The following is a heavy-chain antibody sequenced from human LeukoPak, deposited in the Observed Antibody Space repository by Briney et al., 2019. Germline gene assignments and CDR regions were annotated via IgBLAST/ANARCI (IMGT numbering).Heavy chain of an antibody. D-gene: IGHD2-21*02. Sequence: ASVKVSCKASGYTFISYGISWVRQAPGQGLEWMGWISGYNGNTNYAQNLQGRVTMTTDTSTSTAYMELRSLRSDDTAVYYCARGLGVVTAQSEQPKPRYFDLWGRGTQVAVSS. J-gene: IGHJ2*01. CDR2: ISGYNGNT. V-gene: IGHV1-18*01. CDR3: ARGLGVVTAQSEQPKPRYFDL. CDR1: GYTFISYG.